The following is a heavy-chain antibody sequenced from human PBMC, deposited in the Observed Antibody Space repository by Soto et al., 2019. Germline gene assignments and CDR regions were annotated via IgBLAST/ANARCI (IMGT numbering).Heavy chain of an antibody. Sequence: GASVKVSCKVSGYTLTELSMHWVRQAPGKGLEWMGGFDPEDGETIYAQKFQGRVTMTEDTSTDTAYMELSSLRSDDTAVYYCARDSENPFTAMAIYYYYGMDVWGQGTTVTVSS. J-gene: IGHJ6*02. CDR2: FDPEDGET. CDR3: ARDSENPFTAMAIYYYYGMDV. V-gene: IGHV1-24*01. D-gene: IGHD5-18*01. CDR1: GYTLTELS.